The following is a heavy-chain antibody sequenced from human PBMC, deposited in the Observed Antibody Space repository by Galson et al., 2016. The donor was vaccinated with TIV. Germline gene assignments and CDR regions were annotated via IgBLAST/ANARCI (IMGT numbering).Heavy chain of an antibody. CDR2: IYSSGST. CDR3: ARQSLAVAGAPFDP. J-gene: IGHJ5*02. D-gene: IGHD6-19*01. V-gene: IGHV4-4*07. Sequence: LTCTVSGGSISSYYWSWIRQPAGKGLEWIGRIYSSGSTKYNTSLKSRVTMSVDTSKNQFSLNLKSVTAADTAVYYCARQSLAVAGAPFDPWGQGTLVTVSS. CDR1: GGSISSYY.